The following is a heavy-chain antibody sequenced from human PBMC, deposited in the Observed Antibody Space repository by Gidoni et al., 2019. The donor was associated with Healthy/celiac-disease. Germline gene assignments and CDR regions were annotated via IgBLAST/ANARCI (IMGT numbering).Heavy chain of an antibody. J-gene: IGHJ4*02. CDR3: ARDPGIAVAGPLDY. CDR1: GFTFSSYA. V-gene: IGHV3-30-3*01. Sequence: QVQLVESGGGGVQPGRSLRLSWAASGFTFSSYAMHWVRQAPGKGLEWVAVISYDGSNKYYAASVKGRFTISRDNSKNTLYLQMNSLRAEDTAVYYCARDPGIAVAGPLDYWGQGTLVTVSS. D-gene: IGHD6-19*01. CDR2: ISYDGSNK.